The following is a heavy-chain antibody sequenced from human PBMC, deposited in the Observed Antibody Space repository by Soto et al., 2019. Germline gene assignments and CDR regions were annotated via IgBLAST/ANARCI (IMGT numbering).Heavy chain of an antibody. J-gene: IGHJ4*02. CDR1: GYIFTSYA. CDR3: TSIDYGDY. Sequence: QVQLVQSGAELKKPGASVKVSCKASGYIFTSYAIHWARQAPGQRLEGMGGINAGNGNTEYSQKFQDRITFTRDTSASTAYMELNSLRSEDTAVYYCTSIDYGDYWGQGTLVTVSS. CDR2: INAGNGNT. V-gene: IGHV1-3*01. D-gene: IGHD1-26*01.